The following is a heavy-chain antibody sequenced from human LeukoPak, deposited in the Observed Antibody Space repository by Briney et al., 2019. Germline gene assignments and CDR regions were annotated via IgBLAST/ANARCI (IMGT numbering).Heavy chain of an antibody. Sequence: SVKVSCKASGGTFSSYAISWVRQAPGQGLEWMGGIIPIFGTANYAQKFQGRVAITADESTSTAYMELSSLRSEDTAVYYCARDLEAVAVAGKGYWGQGTLVTVSS. CDR3: ARDLEAVAVAGKGY. V-gene: IGHV1-69*01. CDR1: GGTFSSYA. D-gene: IGHD6-19*01. CDR2: IIPIFGTA. J-gene: IGHJ4*02.